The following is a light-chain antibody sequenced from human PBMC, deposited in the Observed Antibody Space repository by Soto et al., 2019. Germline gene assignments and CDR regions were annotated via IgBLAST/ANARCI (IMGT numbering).Light chain of an antibody. J-gene: IGLJ1*01. CDR3: SSYTTSNTRQIV. Sequence: QSALTQPASVSGSPGQSINISCTGTSSDVGGYNYVSWYQHQPGKAPKLIMYDVSNRPSGVSNPFSGSKSGNTASLTISGLQPEDEADYDCSSYTTSNTRQIVFGTGTKVTVL. V-gene: IGLV2-14*03. CDR1: SSDVGGYNY. CDR2: DVS.